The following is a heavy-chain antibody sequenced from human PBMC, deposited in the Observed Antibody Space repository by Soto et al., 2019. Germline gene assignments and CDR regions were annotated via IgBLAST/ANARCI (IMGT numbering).Heavy chain of an antibody. Sequence: SVKVSCKASRDAYSKFIVTWVRQDPGLGLEWVGGIIPIFGTANYAQKFQGRVTITADESTSTSYMEVNNLRSEDTAVYYCAKVRYSSPMGYYYGMDVWGQGTTVTVSS. CDR1: RDAYSKFI. CDR2: IIPIFGTA. V-gene: IGHV1-69*13. D-gene: IGHD6-19*01. J-gene: IGHJ6*02. CDR3: AKVRYSSPMGYYYGMDV.